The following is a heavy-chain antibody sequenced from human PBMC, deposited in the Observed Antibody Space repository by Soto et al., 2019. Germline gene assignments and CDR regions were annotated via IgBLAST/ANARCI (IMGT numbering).Heavy chain of an antibody. J-gene: IGHJ4*02. V-gene: IGHV4-59*12. CDR2: IYYSGST. CDR3: ARGRPRYYDLMTGYYLHDY. CDR1: GGSISNYY. Sequence: PSETLSLTCTVSGGSISNYYWSWIRQPPGKGLEWIGYIYYSGSTNYNPSLKSRVTISVDTSKNQFSLKLSSVTAADTAVYYCARGRPRYYDLMTGYYLHDYWGQGTLVTVSS. D-gene: IGHD3-9*01.